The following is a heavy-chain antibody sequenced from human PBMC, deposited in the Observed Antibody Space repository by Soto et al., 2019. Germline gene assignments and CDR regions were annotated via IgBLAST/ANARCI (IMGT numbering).Heavy chain of an antibody. Sequence: GASVKVSCKASGGTFSSYAISWVRQAPGQGLEWMGGIIPIFGTANYAQKFQGRVTITADESTSTAYMELSSLRAEDTAVYYCARAYSDAFDIWGQGTMVTVSS. V-gene: IGHV1-69*13. J-gene: IGHJ3*02. D-gene: IGHD2-15*01. CDR2: IIPIFGTA. CDR1: GGTFSSYA. CDR3: ARAYSDAFDI.